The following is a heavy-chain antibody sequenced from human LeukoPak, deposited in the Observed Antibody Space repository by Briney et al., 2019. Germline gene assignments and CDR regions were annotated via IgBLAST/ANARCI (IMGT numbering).Heavy chain of an antibody. Sequence: GECLKISCQGSGYSFTNYWIAWVRQMPGKGLEWMGIIYPGDSDTRVSPSFRGRVTMSADKSVSTAYLQLNNLKASDTAMYYCARARQSGSYAGFAHWGPGTLVTVSS. D-gene: IGHD3-16*01. V-gene: IGHV5-51*01. CDR1: GYSFTNYW. CDR2: IYPGDSDT. CDR3: ARARQSGSYAGFAH. J-gene: IGHJ4*02.